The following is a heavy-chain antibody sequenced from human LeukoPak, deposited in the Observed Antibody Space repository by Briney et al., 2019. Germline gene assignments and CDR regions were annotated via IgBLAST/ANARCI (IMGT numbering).Heavy chain of an antibody. CDR2: IIPIFGTA. D-gene: IGHD1-26*01. CDR3: AIPGGFDP. V-gene: IGHV1-69*13. Sequence: GASVKVSCKASGYTFTGYYMHWVRQAPGQGLEWMGGIIPIFGTANYAQKFQGRVTITADESTSTAYMELSSLRSEDTAVYYCAIPGGFDPWGQGTLVTVSS. J-gene: IGHJ5*02. CDR1: GYTFTGYY.